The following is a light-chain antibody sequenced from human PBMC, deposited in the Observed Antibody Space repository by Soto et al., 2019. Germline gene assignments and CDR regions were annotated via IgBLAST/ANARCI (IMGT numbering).Light chain of an antibody. J-gene: IGKJ4*01. V-gene: IGKV3-20*01. Sequence: EIVLTQSPGTLSLSVGERVTLSCRASQSVSSYLAWYQQTPGQAPRLLIYDTSNSATGNPDRFSGSGSGPDFTLTISRLEPEDCTVYYCQQCGSSPLTFGGGTTVEIK. CDR1: QSVSSY. CDR3: QQCGSSPLT. CDR2: DTS.